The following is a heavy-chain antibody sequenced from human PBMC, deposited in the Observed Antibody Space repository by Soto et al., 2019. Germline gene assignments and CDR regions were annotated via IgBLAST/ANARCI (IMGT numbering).Heavy chain of an antibody. CDR3: ARDVFPGRFDY. CDR2: ISSSGSTI. V-gene: IGHV3-48*03. J-gene: IGHJ4*02. Sequence: EVQLVESGGGLVQPGGSLRLSCAASGFTFSSYEMNWVREAPGKGLEWVSYISSSGSTIYYADSVKGRFTISRDNAKNSLYLQMNSLRAEDTAVYYCARDVFPGRFDYWGQGTLVTVSS. CDR1: GFTFSSYE.